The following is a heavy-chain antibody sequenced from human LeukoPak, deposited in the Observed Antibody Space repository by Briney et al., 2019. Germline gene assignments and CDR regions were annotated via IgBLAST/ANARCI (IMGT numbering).Heavy chain of an antibody. CDR2: IYPGDSDT. Sequence: GESLKISCKGSGYSFTNYWIGWVRQMPGKGLEWMGIIYPGDSDTKYSPSFQGQVTISADKSISTAYLQWSSLKASDTAMYYCARLGYDWHNWLDPWGQGTLVTVSS. CDR3: ARLGYDWHNWLDP. J-gene: IGHJ5*02. V-gene: IGHV5-51*01. D-gene: IGHD5-12*01. CDR1: GYSFTNYW.